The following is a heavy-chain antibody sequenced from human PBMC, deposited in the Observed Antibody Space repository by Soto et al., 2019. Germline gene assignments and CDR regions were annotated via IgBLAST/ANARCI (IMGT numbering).Heavy chain of an antibody. Sequence: GESLKISCKASGYSFTSYWIGWVRQMPGKGLEWMGIIYPGDSDTRYRPSLLGQVTISADKSISTACPQWSSLKASDTAIYYCARAIEMATIGWFDPWGQGTLVTVSS. J-gene: IGHJ5*02. V-gene: IGHV5-51*01. CDR3: ARAIEMATIGWFDP. CDR2: IYPGDSDT. D-gene: IGHD5-12*01. CDR1: GYSFTSYW.